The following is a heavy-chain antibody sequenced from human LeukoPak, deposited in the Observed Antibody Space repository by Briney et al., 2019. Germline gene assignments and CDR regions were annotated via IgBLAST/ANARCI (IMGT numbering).Heavy chain of an antibody. CDR2: IFYSGST. CDR1: GYFISSGYY. Sequence: SETLSLTCTVSGYFISSGYYWGWIRQPPGKGLEWIGNIFYSGSTYYSPSLKSRVTISLDTSRNQFSLKLTSVTAADTAVYYCAKSNGYGLVDIWGQGTMVTVSS. J-gene: IGHJ3*02. V-gene: IGHV4-38-2*02. D-gene: IGHD3-10*01. CDR3: AKSNGYGLVDI.